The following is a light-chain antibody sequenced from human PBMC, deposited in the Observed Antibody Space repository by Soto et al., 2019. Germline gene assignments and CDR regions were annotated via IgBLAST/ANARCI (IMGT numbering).Light chain of an antibody. Sequence: DIQMTQSPSTLSASVGDRVTMTVRASQTITNRLAWYQQKTGKAPKVLIYKVSSLKSGVPSRFSGSGSGTEFTLTISGLQPDDFAIYYCQQYDTYSTWTFGQGTKVDIK. V-gene: IGKV1-5*03. CDR3: QQYDTYSTWT. CDR2: KVS. J-gene: IGKJ1*01. CDR1: QTITNR.